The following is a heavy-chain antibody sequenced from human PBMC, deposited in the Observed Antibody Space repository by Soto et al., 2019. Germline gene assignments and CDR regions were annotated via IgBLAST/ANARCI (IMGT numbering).Heavy chain of an antibody. CDR1: GYTFTSYP. D-gene: IGHD2-15*01. CDR2: INAANGNT. Sequence: QVQLVQSGAEVKKPGASVKVSCRASGYTFTSYPIHWVRQAPGQKLEWMGWINAANGNTKYSQKFQGKVTITRDTSATTAYMELNTLTSDDTAVYYCAREIIAGYCSGGTCYSGFDYWGQGALVTVSS. CDR3: AREIIAGYCSGGTCYSGFDY. J-gene: IGHJ4*02. V-gene: IGHV1-3*01.